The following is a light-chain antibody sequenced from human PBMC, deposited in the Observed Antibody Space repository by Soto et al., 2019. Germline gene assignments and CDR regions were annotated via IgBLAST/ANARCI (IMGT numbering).Light chain of an antibody. CDR1: SGSIASNY. J-gene: IGLJ3*02. CDR2: EDN. Sequence: NFMLTQPHSVSESPGKTVTISCTGSSGSIASNYVQWYQQRPGSAPTTVIYEDNQRPSGVPDRFSGSIDSSSNSASLTISGVKTEDEADYYCQSYDSSNRWVFGGGTKLTVL. V-gene: IGLV6-57*02. CDR3: QSYDSSNRWV.